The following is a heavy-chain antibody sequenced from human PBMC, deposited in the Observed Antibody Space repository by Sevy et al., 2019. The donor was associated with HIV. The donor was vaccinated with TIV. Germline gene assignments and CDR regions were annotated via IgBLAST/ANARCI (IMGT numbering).Heavy chain of an antibody. J-gene: IGHJ4*02. Sequence: GGSLRLSCAASGFTFSTYNMNWVRQAPGKGLEWVSSIWSGSSYIYYADSVKGRFTISRDNAKNSLYLQMNSLKVEDTAVYYCARDRTYGSFIDYWGQGTLVTVSS. CDR1: GFTFSTYN. CDR3: ARDRTYGSFIDY. D-gene: IGHD3-10*01. CDR2: IWSGSSYI. V-gene: IGHV3-21*01.